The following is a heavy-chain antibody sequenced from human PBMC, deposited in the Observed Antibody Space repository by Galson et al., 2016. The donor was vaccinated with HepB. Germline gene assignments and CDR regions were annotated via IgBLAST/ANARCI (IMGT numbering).Heavy chain of an antibody. J-gene: IGHJ6*04. Sequence: SLRLSCAASGFTFSIHDMHWVRQVTGKGLEWVSAIETAGETYYPDSVTGRFTISRENAKNSLYLQMNDLGAGDTAVYYCARGKSLLTMPWNYGLDVWGKGTAVTVSS. D-gene: IGHD1-1*01. V-gene: IGHV3-13*01. CDR1: GFTFSIHD. CDR3: ARGKSLLTMPWNYGLDV. CDR2: IETAGET.